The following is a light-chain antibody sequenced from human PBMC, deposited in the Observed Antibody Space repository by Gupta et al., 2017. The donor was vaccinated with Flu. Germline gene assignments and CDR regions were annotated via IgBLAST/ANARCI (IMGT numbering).Light chain of an antibody. CDR3: QQENSHPPT. V-gene: IGKV1-16*01. CDR2: ATS. CDR1: HDINIF. Sequence: PSSLSASVGDRVTITCRASHDINIFLAWFQQKPVKTPKSLIYATSQFESGVPSRFSGTGSVSTFTLTIISLHPEDFATYYFQQENSHPPTFGHGTKVDV. J-gene: IGKJ3*01.